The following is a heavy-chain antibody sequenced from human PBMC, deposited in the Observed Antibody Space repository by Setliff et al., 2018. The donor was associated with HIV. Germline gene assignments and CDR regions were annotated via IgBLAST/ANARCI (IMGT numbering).Heavy chain of an antibody. CDR2: IYPGDSDT. J-gene: IGHJ4*02. V-gene: IGHV5-51*01. D-gene: IGHD3-10*01. CDR1: GYTFTSYW. CDR3: GRSGKSGELYAY. Sequence: GESLKISCKVSGYTFTSYWIGWVRQKPGKGLEWMGIIYPGDSDTRYSPSFQGQVTISAAKSISTAYLHWNSLRPADTAMYYCGRSGKSGELYAYWGQGTQVTVSS.